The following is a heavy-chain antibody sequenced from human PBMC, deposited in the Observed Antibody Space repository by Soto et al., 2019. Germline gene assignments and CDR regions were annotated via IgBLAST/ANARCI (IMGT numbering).Heavy chain of an antibody. CDR3: ARGVGKKWELPDY. Sequence: SETLSLTCTVSGDSISRGGYYWNWIRQHPGKGLEWIAYIYYSGTTYYNPSLKRRVTMSMDTAEDKLSLHLASVTAADTAVYFCARGVGKKWELPDYWGPGILVTVSS. J-gene: IGHJ4*02. CDR1: GDSISRGGYY. CDR2: IYYSGTT. V-gene: IGHV4-31*03. D-gene: IGHD1-26*01.